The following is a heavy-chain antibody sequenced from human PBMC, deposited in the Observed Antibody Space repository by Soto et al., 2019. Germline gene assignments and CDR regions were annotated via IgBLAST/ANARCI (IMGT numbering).Heavy chain of an antibody. CDR2: IYSSGST. J-gene: IGHJ4*02. CDR3: ARNTYGVFDY. Sequence: QVQLQESGPGLVKPSETLSLTCTVSGGSVSSGSYYWSWIRQPPGKGLEWIGYIYSSGSTTYNPSLKSRVTISLHTSKNQFSLKLNSVTAADTAVYYCARNTYGVFDYWGQGTLVTVSS. V-gene: IGHV4-61*01. CDR1: GGSVSSGSYY. D-gene: IGHD5-18*01.